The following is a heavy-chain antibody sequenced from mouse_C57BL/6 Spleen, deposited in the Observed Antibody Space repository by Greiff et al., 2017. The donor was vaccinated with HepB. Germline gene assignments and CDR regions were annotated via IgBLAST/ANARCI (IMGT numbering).Heavy chain of an antibody. V-gene: IGHV5-9-1*02. CDR3: TRGCYGSSSYAMDY. CDR1: GFTFSSYA. D-gene: IGHD1-1*01. Sequence: EVKLVESGAGLVKPGGSLKLSCAASGFTFSSYAMSWVRQTPEKRLEWVAYISSGGDYIYYADTVKGRFTISRDNARNTLYLQMSSLKSEDTAMYYCTRGCYGSSSYAMDYWGQGTSVTVSS. CDR2: ISSGGDYI. J-gene: IGHJ4*01.